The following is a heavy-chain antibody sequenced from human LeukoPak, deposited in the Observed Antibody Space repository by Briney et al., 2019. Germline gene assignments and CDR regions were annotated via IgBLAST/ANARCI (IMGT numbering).Heavy chain of an antibody. CDR1: GGSISSSSYY. CDR3: ARDKYGNYDY. J-gene: IGHJ4*02. V-gene: IGHV4-39*02. Sequence: SETLSLTCTVSGGSISSSSYYWGWIRQPPGKGLEWIGSIYDSENTYYNPSLKSRVTLSVDTSKNQFSLKLSSVTAADTAVYHCARDKYGNYDYWGQGTLVTVSS. D-gene: IGHD3-3*01. CDR2: IYDSENT.